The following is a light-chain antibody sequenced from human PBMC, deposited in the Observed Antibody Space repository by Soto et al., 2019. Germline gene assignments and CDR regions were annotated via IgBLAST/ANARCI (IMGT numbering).Light chain of an antibody. J-gene: IGKJ2*01. CDR3: QQYYTWPPDT. V-gene: IGKV3-15*01. Sequence: EVVMTQSPATLSVSPGDRAALSCRASQSINSKLAWYQQKPGQAPRLLIYDASTRASGIPARFSGSGSGTEFTLTISSLQSEDFAVYYCQQYYTWPPDTFGQGTMVEIK. CDR2: DAS. CDR1: QSINSK.